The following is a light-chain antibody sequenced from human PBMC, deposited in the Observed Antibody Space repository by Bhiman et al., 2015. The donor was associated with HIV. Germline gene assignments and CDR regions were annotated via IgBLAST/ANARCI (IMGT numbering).Light chain of an antibody. Sequence: SVALGQTVRITCQGDSLRSYYASWYRQKPGQAPVVVIHAKYKRPSGIPDRFSGSSSGNTASLTITGAQAEAEADYYCQAWDSDTLVFGGGTKLTVL. CDR2: AKY. CDR3: QAWDSDTLV. V-gene: IGLV3-19*01. CDR1: SLRSYY. J-gene: IGLJ3*02.